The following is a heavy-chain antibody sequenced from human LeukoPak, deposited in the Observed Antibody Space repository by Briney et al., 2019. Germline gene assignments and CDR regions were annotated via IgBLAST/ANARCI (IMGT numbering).Heavy chain of an antibody. CDR3: ARHTLVGARNAFDI. J-gene: IGHJ3*02. CDR1: GGSISSYY. CDR2: MYYSENT. Sequence: SETLSLTCNVSGGSISSYYWSWIRQPPGKGLEWIGYMYYSENTNYNPSLKSRVTTSVDSSKNQFSLKLSSVTAADTAVYYCARHTLVGARNAFDIWGQGTMVTVSS. V-gene: IGHV4-59*08. D-gene: IGHD1-26*01.